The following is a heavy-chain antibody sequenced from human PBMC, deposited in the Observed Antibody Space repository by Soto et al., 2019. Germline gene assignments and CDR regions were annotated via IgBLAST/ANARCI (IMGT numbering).Heavy chain of an antibody. CDR2: IYPGDSDT. D-gene: IGHD6-13*01. V-gene: IGHV5-51*01. CDR1: GYSFTSYW. Sequence: PGESLKISCKGSGYSFTSYWINWVRQMPGKGLEWMGVIYPGDSDTRYSPSFQGQVTISADKSINTAYLQWRSLKASDTAVYYCARHRGSTGSYFGMDVWGQGTRVTVSS. J-gene: IGHJ6*02. CDR3: ARHRGSTGSYFGMDV.